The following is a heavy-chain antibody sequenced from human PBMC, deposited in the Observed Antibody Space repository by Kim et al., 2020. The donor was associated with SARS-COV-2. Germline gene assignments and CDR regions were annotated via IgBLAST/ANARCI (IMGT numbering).Heavy chain of an antibody. V-gene: IGHV3-74*01. CDR3: VRETPQAGYYYMDV. CDR1: GFTFSTYW. Sequence: GGSLRLSCAASGFTFSTYWMHWVRQAPGKGLVWVSRIKTDGSDIKYADSVKGRFTASRDNAKNTLFLQMNSLRAEDTAVYYCVRETPQAGYYYMDVWGKGTTVTVSS. J-gene: IGHJ6*03. CDR2: IKTDGSDI.